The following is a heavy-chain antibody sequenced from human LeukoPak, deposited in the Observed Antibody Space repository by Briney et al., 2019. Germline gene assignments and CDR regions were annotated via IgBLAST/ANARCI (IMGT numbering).Heavy chain of an antibody. CDR1: GFTFSSYA. CDR2: ISGSGGST. D-gene: IGHD5-18*01. V-gene: IGHV3-23*01. CDR3: AKGGYSYGYPLDY. J-gene: IGHJ4*02. Sequence: GGSLRLSCAASGFTFSSYAMSWVRQAPGKGLEWVSAISGSGGSTYYADSVKGRFTISRDNSKDTLYLQMNSLRAEDTAVYYCAKGGYSYGYPLDYWGQGTLVTVSS.